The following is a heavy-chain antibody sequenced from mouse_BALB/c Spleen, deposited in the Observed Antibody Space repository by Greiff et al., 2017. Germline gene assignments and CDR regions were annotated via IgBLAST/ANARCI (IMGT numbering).Heavy chain of an antibody. V-gene: IGHV2-6-7*01. CDR1: GFSLTGYG. Sequence: QVQLQQSGPGLVAPSQSLSITCTVSGFSLTGYGVNWVRQPPGKGLEWLGMIWGDGSTDYNSALKSRLSISKDNSKSQVFLKMNSLQTDDTARYYCARGSYGSSYAMDYWGQGTSVTVSS. CDR2: IWGDGST. J-gene: IGHJ4*01. CDR3: ARGSYGSSYAMDY. D-gene: IGHD1-1*01.